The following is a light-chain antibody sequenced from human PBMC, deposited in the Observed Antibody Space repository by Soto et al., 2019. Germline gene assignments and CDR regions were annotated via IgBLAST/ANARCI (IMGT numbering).Light chain of an antibody. V-gene: IGKV1-5*01. CDR1: QGISRW. J-gene: IGKJ1*01. CDR3: QHYSGYSRT. Sequence: DMQMTQSPSSLSASVGYRVTITSRASQGISRWLAWYQQKPGKAPKLLIYNASSLQSGVPSRFSGSGSGTEFTLTISSLQPDDFATYYCQHYSGYSRTFGQGTKVDIK. CDR2: NAS.